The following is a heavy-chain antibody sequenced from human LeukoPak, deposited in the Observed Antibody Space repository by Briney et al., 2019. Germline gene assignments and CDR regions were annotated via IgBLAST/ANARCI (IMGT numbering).Heavy chain of an antibody. Sequence: PGGSLRLSCAASGFTFSSFGMTWVRQAPGKGLERVSGISGSGGTAYYADSVKGRFTISRDNSKNTLYLQMNSLRAEDTAVYYCAKDHVAGYYDNSGNYGLDFWGQGTLVTVSS. CDR1: GFTFSSFG. V-gene: IGHV3-23*01. J-gene: IGHJ4*02. CDR3: AKDHVAGYYDNSGNYGLDF. D-gene: IGHD3-22*01. CDR2: ISGSGGTA.